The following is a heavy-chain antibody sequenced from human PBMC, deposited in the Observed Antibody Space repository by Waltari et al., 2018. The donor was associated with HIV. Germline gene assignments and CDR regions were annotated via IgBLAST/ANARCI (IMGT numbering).Heavy chain of an antibody. V-gene: IGHV4-39*01. J-gene: IGHJ5*02. CDR1: GGSINSTSYY. CDR2: MFYSGRT. D-gene: IGHD3-10*01. CDR3: ARQAYYYGSGSANWFDP. Sequence: QLQLPESGPGLVKPSETLSSICSISGGSINSTSYYWGWIRQPPGRGLEWIGSMFYSGRTYYNPSLKSRFTISVDTSKNQFSLKLSSVTAADTALYYCARQAYYYGSGSANWFDPWGQGTLVTVSS.